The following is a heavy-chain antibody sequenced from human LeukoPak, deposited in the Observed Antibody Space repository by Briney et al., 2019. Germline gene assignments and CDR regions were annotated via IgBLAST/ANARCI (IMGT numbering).Heavy chain of an antibody. D-gene: IGHD6-19*01. CDR1: GYTFTGYY. CDR2: INPNSGGT. CDR3: AREGYSSGHFDY. Sequence: ASVKVSCKASGYTFTGYYMHWVRQAPGQGLEWMGRINPNSGGTNYAQKFQGRVTMTRDTSISTAYMELSRLRSDDTAVYYCAREGYSSGHFDYWGQGTLVTVSS. J-gene: IGHJ4*02. V-gene: IGHV1-2*06.